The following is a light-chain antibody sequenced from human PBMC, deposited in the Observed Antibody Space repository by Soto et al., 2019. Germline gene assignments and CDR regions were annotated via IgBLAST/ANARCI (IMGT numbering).Light chain of an antibody. Sequence: EIRITQSPSTLSASLGDRVTITCRASQNINNWISWYQQKPGKAPKFLVYNASTLKSGVPSRFSGSGSGTEFTLTISSLQHDDFVTYYCNHSDSYSEAFGQGTKADIK. CDR3: NHSDSYSEA. J-gene: IGKJ1*01. CDR2: NAS. CDR1: QNINNW. V-gene: IGKV1-5*03.